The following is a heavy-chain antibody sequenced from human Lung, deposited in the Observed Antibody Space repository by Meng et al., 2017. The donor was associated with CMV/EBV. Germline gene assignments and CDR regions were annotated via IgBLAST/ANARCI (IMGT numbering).Heavy chain of an antibody. CDR2: ITYKSGST. V-gene: IGHV3-9*01. J-gene: IGHJ4*02. Sequence: SLKISCAASGFTFGDYAMHWVRQVPGKGLEWVSGITYKSGSTGYADSVKGRFTISRDNARNSLYLQMNNLRAEDTALYYCAKDFYSTSLYYFDYWGQVTLVTVSS. D-gene: IGHD2-2*01. CDR1: GFTFGDYA. CDR3: AKDFYSTSLYYFDY.